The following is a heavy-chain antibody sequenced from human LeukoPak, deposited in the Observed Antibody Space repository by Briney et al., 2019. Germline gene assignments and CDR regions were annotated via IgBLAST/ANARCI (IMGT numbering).Heavy chain of an antibody. V-gene: IGHV4-59*01. CDR3: ASFDY. J-gene: IGHJ4*02. CDR1: GGSISSYC. CDR2: IYYSGST. Sequence: SETLSLTCTVSGGSISSYCWSWIRQPPGKGLEWIGYIYYSGSTNYNPSLKSRVTISVDTSKNQFSLKLSSVTAADTAVYYCASFDYWGQGTLVTVSS.